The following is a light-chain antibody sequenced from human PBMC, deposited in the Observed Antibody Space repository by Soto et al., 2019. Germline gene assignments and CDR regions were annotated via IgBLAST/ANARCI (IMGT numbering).Light chain of an antibody. Sequence: QSVLTQPPSASGAPGQSVTISCAGTSSDGGGYNYVSWYQQYPGKVPKLRIYEVSERPSGFPDRFSGSKSGNTAFLTVSGLQSEDEADYYFLSYAATADVFGTGTKATVL. CDR3: LSYAATADV. CDR1: SSDGGGYNY. CDR2: EVS. V-gene: IGLV2-8*01. J-gene: IGLJ1*01.